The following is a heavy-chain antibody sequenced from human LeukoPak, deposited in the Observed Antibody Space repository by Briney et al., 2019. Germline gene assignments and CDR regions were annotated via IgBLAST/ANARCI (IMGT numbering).Heavy chain of an antibody. CDR2: INSNGNTP. V-gene: IGHV3-74*01. CDR1: GFTFSTFW. Sequence: RPGGSLRLSCAAPGFTFSTFWMHCASHVSGKGLVWVSRINSNGNTPPYADSVWGRFTISRDNANNTLFRQMNSPRAEDTAVYYYARRGGTTYAPVDYWGQGTRVPVSS. D-gene: IGHD3-16*01. J-gene: IGHJ4*02. CDR3: ARRGGTTYAPVDY.